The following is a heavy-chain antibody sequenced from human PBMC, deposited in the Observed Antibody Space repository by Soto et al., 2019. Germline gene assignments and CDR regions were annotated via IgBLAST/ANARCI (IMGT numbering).Heavy chain of an antibody. D-gene: IGHD6-13*01. Sequence: SETLSLTCTVSGGSISSSSYYWGWIRQPPGKGLEWIGSIYYSGSTYYNPSLKSRVTISVDTSKNQFSLKLSSVTAADTAVYYCASHYVAEEQQLVPGYFDYWGQGTLVTVSS. CDR2: IYYSGST. J-gene: IGHJ4*02. V-gene: IGHV4-39*01. CDR3: ASHYVAEEQQLVPGYFDY. CDR1: GGSISSSSYY.